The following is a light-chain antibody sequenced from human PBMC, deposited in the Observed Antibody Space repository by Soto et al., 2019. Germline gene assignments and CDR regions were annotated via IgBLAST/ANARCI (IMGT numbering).Light chain of an antibody. CDR1: SSDVGSYNL. V-gene: IGLV2-23*02. CDR3: CSYAGSSTLI. J-gene: IGLJ2*01. CDR2: EFN. Sequence: QSALTQPASVSGSPGQSITISCTGTSSDVGSYNLVSWYQQPPGKGPKLMIYEFNKRPSGVSNRFSGSKSGNTASLTISGLQAEDEADYYCCSYAGSSTLIFGAGTKLTVL.